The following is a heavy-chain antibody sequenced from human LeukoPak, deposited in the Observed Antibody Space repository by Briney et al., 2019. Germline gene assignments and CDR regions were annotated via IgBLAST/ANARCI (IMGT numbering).Heavy chain of an antibody. J-gene: IGHJ6*03. D-gene: IGHD6-13*01. V-gene: IGHV1-8*01. CDR3: ARVQQQLHYMDV. Sequence: ASVKVSCKTSGYTFTSYDINWVRQATGQGLEWMGWMNPDSGNTGYAQKFQGRVTMTRNTSISTAYMELSSLRSEDTAVYYCARVQQQLHYMDVWGKGTTVTVSS. CDR2: MNPDSGNT. CDR1: GYTFTSYD.